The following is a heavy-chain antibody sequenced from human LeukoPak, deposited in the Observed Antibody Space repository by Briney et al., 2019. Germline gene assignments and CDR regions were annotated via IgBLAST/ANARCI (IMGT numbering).Heavy chain of an antibody. D-gene: IGHD6-19*01. CDR1: GYSFTSYW. V-gene: IGHV5-51*01. Sequence: GESLKISCKGSGYSFTSYWVGWVRQMPGKGLEWMGIIYPGDSDTRYSPSFQGQVTISADKSISTAYLQWSSLKASDTAMYYCARRIAVAGTPFDYWGQGTLVTVSS. CDR2: IYPGDSDT. J-gene: IGHJ4*02. CDR3: ARRIAVAGTPFDY.